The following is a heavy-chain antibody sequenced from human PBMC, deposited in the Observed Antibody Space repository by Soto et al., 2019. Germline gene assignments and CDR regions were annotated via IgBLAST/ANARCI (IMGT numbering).Heavy chain of an antibody. CDR1: GFTFSSYG. V-gene: IGHV3-30*18. CDR3: AKDAAYYDFWSGYKPLAEYFQH. J-gene: IGHJ1*01. D-gene: IGHD3-3*01. Sequence: GGSLRLSCAASGFTFSSYGMHWVRQAPGKGLEWVAVISYDGSNKYYADSVKGRFTISRDNSKNTLYLQMNSLRAEDTAVYYCAKDAAYYDFWSGYKPLAEYFQHWGQGTLVTVSS. CDR2: ISYDGSNK.